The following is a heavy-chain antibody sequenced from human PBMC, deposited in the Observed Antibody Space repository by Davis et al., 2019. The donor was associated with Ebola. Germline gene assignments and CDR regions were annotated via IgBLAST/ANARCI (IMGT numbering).Heavy chain of an antibody. Sequence: GESLKISCAASGFTFSSYGMHWVRQAPGKGLEWVAVIWYDGSNKYYADSVKGRFTTSRDNSKNTLYLQMNSLRAEDTAVYYCAREYGDYNYYYGMDVWGQGTTVTVSS. J-gene: IGHJ6*02. V-gene: IGHV3-33*08. CDR2: IWYDGSNK. D-gene: IGHD4-17*01. CDR1: GFTFSSYG. CDR3: AREYGDYNYYYGMDV.